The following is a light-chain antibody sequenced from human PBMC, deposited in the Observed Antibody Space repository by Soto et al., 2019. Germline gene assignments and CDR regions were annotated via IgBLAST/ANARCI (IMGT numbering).Light chain of an antibody. CDR1: SSNIGAGYD. CDR3: SSYAGSINPYV. J-gene: IGLJ1*01. CDR2: GNS. Sequence: QSVLTQPPSVSGAPGQRVTISCTGSSSNIGAGYDVHWYQQLPGTAPKLLIYGNSNRPSGVPDRFSGSKSGTSASLAITGLQAEDEADYYCSSYAGSINPYVFGTGTKGPS. V-gene: IGLV1-40*01.